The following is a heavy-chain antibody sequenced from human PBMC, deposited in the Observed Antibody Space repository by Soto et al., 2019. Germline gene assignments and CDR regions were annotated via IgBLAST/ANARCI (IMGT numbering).Heavy chain of an antibody. V-gene: IGHV1-2*04. J-gene: IGHJ3*02. CDR1: GYTFTGYY. D-gene: IGHD3-22*01. CDR2: INPNSGGT. Sequence: ASVKVSCKASGYTFTGYYMHWVRQAPGQGLEWMGWINPNSGGTNYAQKFQGWVTMTRDTSISTAYMELSRLRSDGTAVYYCATTRKYYYDSSGYDAFEIWGQGTLVTVSS. CDR3: ATTRKYYYDSSGYDAFEI.